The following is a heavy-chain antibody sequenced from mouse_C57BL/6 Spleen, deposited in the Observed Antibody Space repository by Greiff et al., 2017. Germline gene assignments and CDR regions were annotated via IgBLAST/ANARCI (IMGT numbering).Heavy chain of an antibody. CDR1: GYTFTSYW. CDR2: INPSNGGT. Sequence: QVQLQQPGTELVKPGASVKLSCKASGYTFTSYWMHWVKQRPGQGLEWIGNINPSNGGTNYNEKFKSKATLTVDKSSSTAYMQLSSLTAEDSEVYYCARGPECSSHWYFDVWGTGTTVTVSS. D-gene: IGHD1-1*01. V-gene: IGHV1-53*01. CDR3: ARGPECSSHWYFDV. J-gene: IGHJ1*03.